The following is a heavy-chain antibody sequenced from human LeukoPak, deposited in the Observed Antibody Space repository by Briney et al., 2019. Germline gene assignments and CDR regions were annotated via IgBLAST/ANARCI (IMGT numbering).Heavy chain of an antibody. CDR1: GYSFTAYY. V-gene: IGHV1-2*02. Sequence: GASVKVSCKACGYSFTAYYMHWVRQAPGQGLEWMGWIDPNSGGTNYAQNFQGRVTMTRDTSISTAYMELSRLISDDKAGYYCANNQGAHHYGDYVLFDYWGQGTLVTVSS. D-gene: IGHD4-17*01. J-gene: IGHJ4*02. CDR3: ANNQGAHHYGDYVLFDY. CDR2: IDPNSGGT.